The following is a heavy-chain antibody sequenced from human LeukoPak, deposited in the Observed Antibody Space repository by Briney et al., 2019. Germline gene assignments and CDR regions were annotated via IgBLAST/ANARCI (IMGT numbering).Heavy chain of an antibody. D-gene: IGHD6-19*01. J-gene: IGHJ5*02. CDR2: IYYSGST. CDR3: ATAPRDSSGWNWFDP. V-gene: IGHV4-31*03. CDR1: GGSISSGGYY. Sequence: SQTLSLTCTVSGGSISSGGYYWSWIRQHPGKGLEWVGYIYYSGSTYYNPSLKSRVTISVDTSKNQFSLKLSSVTAADTAVYYCATAPRDSSGWNWFDPWGQGTLVTVSS.